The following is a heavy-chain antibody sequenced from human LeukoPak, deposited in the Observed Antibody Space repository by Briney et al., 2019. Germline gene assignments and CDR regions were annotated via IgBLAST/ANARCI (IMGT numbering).Heavy chain of an antibody. J-gene: IGHJ5*02. Sequence: NPSRTLSLTCAVSGGSISSGGYSWSWIRQPPGKGLEWIGYIYHSGSTHYNPSLKSRVTISVDRSKNQFSLKLSSVTAADTAVYYCARASPYELLSAWFDPWGQGTLVTVSS. V-gene: IGHV4-30-2*01. CDR1: GGSISSGGYS. CDR3: ARASPYELLSAWFDP. CDR2: IYHSGST. D-gene: IGHD2-2*01.